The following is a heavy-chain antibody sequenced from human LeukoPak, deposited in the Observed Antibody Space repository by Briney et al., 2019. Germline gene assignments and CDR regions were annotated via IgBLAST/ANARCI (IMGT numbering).Heavy chain of an antibody. Sequence: GGSLRLSCAASGFTFSSYEMNWVRQAPGKGLEWVSYISSSGSTIYYADSVKGRFTISRDNAKNSLYLQMNSLRAEDTAVYYCARYLIGRGGLDCWFDPWRQGTLVTVSS. D-gene: IGHD3/OR15-3a*01. J-gene: IGHJ5*02. CDR3: ARYLIGRGGLDCWFDP. V-gene: IGHV3-48*03. CDR1: GFTFSSYE. CDR2: ISSSGSTI.